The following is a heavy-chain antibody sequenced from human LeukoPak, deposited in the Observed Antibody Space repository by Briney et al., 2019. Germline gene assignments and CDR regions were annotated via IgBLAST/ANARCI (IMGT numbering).Heavy chain of an antibody. J-gene: IGHJ4*02. CDR1: GDSISSSSYY. Sequence: SETLSLTCTVSGDSISSSSYYWGWIRQPPGKGLEWIGSIYYSGSTYYNPSLKSRVTVSVDTSKNQFSLKLSSVTAADTAVYFCARHDRVTMIGFGYWGQGTLVTVSP. D-gene: IGHD3-22*01. CDR2: IYYSGST. V-gene: IGHV4-39*01. CDR3: ARHDRVTMIGFGY.